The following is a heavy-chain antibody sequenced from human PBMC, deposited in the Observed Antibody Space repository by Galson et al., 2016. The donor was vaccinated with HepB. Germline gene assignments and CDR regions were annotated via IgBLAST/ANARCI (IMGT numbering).Heavy chain of an antibody. J-gene: IGHJ4*02. V-gene: IGHV4-4*02. CDR3: AKIRLQCLSLSKTCYGVGLDS. D-gene: IGHD2-2*01. CDR1: GDSIRTNNW. CDR2: IYHSGDT. Sequence: SETLSLTCAVSGDSIRTNNWWHWVRQFPGKGLEWIGEIYHSGDTNYNPSLKSRVTMSVDRSKNQFSLQLSAVTAADTAVYYCAKIRLQCLSLSKTCYGVGLDSWGQGTLVTVSS.